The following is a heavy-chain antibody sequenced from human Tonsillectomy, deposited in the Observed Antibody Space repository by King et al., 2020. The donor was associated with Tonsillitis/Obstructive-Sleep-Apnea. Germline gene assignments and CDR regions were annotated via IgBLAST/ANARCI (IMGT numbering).Heavy chain of an antibody. V-gene: IGHV3-30*04. Sequence: VQLVESGGGVVPPGRSLRLSCAASGFTFSSYAMHWVRQAPGKGLEWVALISYDGSNKYYADSVKGRFTISRDNSKDTLYLQMNSLRAEDTAVYYCAREIAPSVFDYWGQGTLVYVSS. J-gene: IGHJ4*02. CDR3: AREIAPSVFDY. CDR1: GFTFSSYA. D-gene: IGHD5/OR15-5a*01. CDR2: ISYDGSNK.